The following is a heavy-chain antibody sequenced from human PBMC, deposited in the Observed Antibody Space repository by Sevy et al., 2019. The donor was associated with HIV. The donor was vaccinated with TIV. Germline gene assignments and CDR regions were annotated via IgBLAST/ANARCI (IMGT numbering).Heavy chain of an antibody. CDR3: AKNTAAVGTGGFDY. CDR2: IQYDGRNT. Sequence: GGSLRLSCTTSGFTFSYSGMHWVRQAPGKGLEWVTFIQYDGRNTHYADSVKGRFTISRDNSKNTLYLQMNSLRGDETAVYYCAKNTAAVGTGGFDYWGQGALVTVSS. V-gene: IGHV3-30*02. D-gene: IGHD6-13*01. J-gene: IGHJ4*02. CDR1: GFTFSYSG.